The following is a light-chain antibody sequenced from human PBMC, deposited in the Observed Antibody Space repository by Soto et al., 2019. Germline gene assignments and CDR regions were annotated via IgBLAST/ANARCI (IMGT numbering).Light chain of an antibody. V-gene: IGKV3D-20*02. Sequence: EIVVTQSPGTLSLSPGERATLSCRPSQSVSNNYLAWYQQKPGQAPRLLIYGASNRATGIPDRFSGSGSGTDFTLTISSLEPEDSAVYYCQQRHMWPITFGQGTRLEIK. CDR1: QSVSNNY. CDR2: GAS. J-gene: IGKJ5*01. CDR3: QQRHMWPIT.